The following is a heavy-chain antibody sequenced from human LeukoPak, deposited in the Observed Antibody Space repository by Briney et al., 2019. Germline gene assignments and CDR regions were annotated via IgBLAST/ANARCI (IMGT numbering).Heavy chain of an antibody. V-gene: IGHV3-23*01. Sequence: GGSLRLSCAVTGFTFSSYVMSWVRQAPGKGLEWVSSISGSGGSTYYADSVKGRFTISRDNSKNTLYLQMNSLRAEDTAVYYCAKGSSFWSGYYTPFYYYYYYGMDVWGQGTTVTVSS. D-gene: IGHD3-3*01. CDR1: GFTFSSYV. J-gene: IGHJ6*02. CDR3: AKGSSFWSGYYTPFYYYYYYGMDV. CDR2: ISGSGGST.